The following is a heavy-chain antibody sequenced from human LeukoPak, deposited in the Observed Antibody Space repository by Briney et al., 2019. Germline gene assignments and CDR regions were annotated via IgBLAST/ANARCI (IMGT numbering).Heavy chain of an antibody. Sequence: PSETLSLTCTVSDDSISDYYRGWIRQPPGKGLEWIGYFHNSGTSTYNPSLKSRVTISADTSKNQFSLKLSSVTAADTAVYYCARTGYYYYMDVWGKGTTVTVSS. J-gene: IGHJ6*03. V-gene: IGHV4-59*08. D-gene: IGHD3-10*01. CDR2: FHNSGTS. CDR1: DDSISDYY. CDR3: ARTGYYYYMDV.